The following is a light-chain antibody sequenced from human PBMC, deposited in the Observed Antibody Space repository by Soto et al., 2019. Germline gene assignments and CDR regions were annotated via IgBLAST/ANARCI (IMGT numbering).Light chain of an antibody. CDR3: QQYNNWPWT. Sequence: EVVLTQSPGTLSLSPGERATLSCRASQSVAANYLAWYQQKPGQAPRLLIYGASTRAPGFPARFSGSGSGTDFTLTISSLQSEDFAVYYCQQYNNWPWTFGQGTKVDIK. V-gene: IGKV3-15*01. J-gene: IGKJ1*01. CDR1: QSVAANY. CDR2: GAS.